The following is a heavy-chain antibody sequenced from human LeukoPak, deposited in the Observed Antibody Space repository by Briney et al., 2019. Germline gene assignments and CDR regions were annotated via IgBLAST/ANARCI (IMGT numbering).Heavy chain of an antibody. V-gene: IGHV1-69*01. CDR1: GGTFISYA. CDR2: IIPIFGTA. J-gene: IGHJ3*02. CDR3: ARDRIAAAVPDAFDI. Sequence: SVKVSCKASGGTFISYAISWVRQAPGQGVEWMGGIIPIFGTANYAQKFQGRVTITADESTSTAYMELSSLRSEDTAVYYCARDRIAAAVPDAFDIWGQGTMVTVSS. D-gene: IGHD6-13*01.